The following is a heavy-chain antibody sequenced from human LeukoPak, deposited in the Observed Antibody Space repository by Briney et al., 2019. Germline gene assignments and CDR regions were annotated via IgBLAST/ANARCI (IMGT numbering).Heavy chain of an antibody. CDR3: ARDLAVAGPFGY. CDR1: GYTFTSYG. V-gene: IGHV1-18*01. D-gene: IGHD6-19*01. Sequence: ASVAVSCKASGYTFTSYGISWVRQAPGQGLEWMGWISAYNGNTNYAQKPQGRVTMTTDTSTSTAYMELRSLRSDDTAVYYCARDLAVAGPFGYWGQGTLVTVSS. J-gene: IGHJ4*02. CDR2: ISAYNGNT.